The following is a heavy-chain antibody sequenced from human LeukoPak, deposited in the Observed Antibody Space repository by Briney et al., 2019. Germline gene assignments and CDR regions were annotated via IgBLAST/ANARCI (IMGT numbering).Heavy chain of an antibody. V-gene: IGHV1-69*05. J-gene: IGHJ5*02. CDR3: ASWKNYYDSSGYFHWFDP. CDR1: GGTFSSYA. D-gene: IGHD3-22*01. CDR2: IIPIFGTA. Sequence: ASVKVSCKASGGTFSSYAISWVRQAPGHGLEWMGGIIPIFGTANYAQKFQGRVTITTDESTSTAYMELSSLRSEDTAVYYCASWKNYYDSSGYFHWFDPWGQGTLVTVSS.